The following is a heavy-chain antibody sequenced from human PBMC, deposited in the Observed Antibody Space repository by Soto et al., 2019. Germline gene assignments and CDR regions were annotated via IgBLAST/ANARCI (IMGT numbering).Heavy chain of an antibody. CDR3: ARNFVPSKLRYFDWSQAY. V-gene: IGHV1-18*01. D-gene: IGHD3-9*01. J-gene: IGHJ4*02. CDR2: ISAYNGNT. CDR1: GYTFTSYG. Sequence: GASVKVSCKASGYTFTSYGISWVRQAPGQGLEWMGWISAYNGNTNYAQKLQGRVTMTTDTSTSTAYMELRSLRSDDTAVYYCARNFVPSKLRYFDWSQAYWGQGTLVTVSS.